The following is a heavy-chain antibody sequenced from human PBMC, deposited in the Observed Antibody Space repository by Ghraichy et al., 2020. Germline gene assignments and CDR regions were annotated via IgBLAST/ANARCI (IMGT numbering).Heavy chain of an antibody. V-gene: IGHV4-61*02. J-gene: IGHJ4*02. CDR2: IYTSGST. Sequence: SETLSLTCTVSGGSISSGSYYWSWIRQPAGKGLEWIGRIYTSGSTNYNPSLKSRVTISVDTSKNQFSLKLSSVTAADTAVYYCARGGRYSSSWYRLGAYDYWGQGTLVTVSS. CDR3: ARGGRYSSSWYRLGAYDY. CDR1: GGSISSGSYY. D-gene: IGHD6-13*01.